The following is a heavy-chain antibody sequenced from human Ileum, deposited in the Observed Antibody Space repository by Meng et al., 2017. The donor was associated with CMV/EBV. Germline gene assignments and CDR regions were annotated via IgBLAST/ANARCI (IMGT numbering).Heavy chain of an antibody. J-gene: IGHJ4*02. Sequence: QVWGSGLLKPSETLSLTCDVYDGSCSDFYWSWPRHLPGKGLEWIGEIHPSGSTHYNPSLESRVSISVHMSNNQFSLKVSSVTAADTAVYYCARGQDNHKGGVHWGQGTLVTVSS. D-gene: IGHD1-14*01. CDR1: DGSCSDFY. V-gene: IGHV4-34*01. CDR2: IHPSGST. CDR3: ARGQDNHKGGVH.